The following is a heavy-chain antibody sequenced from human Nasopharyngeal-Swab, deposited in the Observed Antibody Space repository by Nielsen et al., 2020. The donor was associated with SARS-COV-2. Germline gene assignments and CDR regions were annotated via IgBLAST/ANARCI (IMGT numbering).Heavy chain of an antibody. J-gene: IGHJ3*02. CDR2: ISSSGSTI. Sequence: DRQPPGKGLEWVSYISSSGSTIYYADSVKGRFTISRDNAKNSLYLQMNSLRAEDTAVYYCARERAVEWLVPGDAFDIWGQGTMVTVSS. V-gene: IGHV3-48*03. D-gene: IGHD6-19*01. CDR3: ARERAVEWLVPGDAFDI.